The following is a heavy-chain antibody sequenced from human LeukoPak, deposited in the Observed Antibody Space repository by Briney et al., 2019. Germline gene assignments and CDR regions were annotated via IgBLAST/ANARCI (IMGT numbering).Heavy chain of an antibody. D-gene: IGHD3-16*02. Sequence: PGGSLRLSCVASGFTFSDAWMTWVRQSPGQGLEWVGRIKSTIAGGTTDYAAPVKDRFTISRDDSKNTLYLQMNSLQTEDTAVYYCTTGARLHLGELSLGTDYWGQGTLVTVSS. CDR1: GFTFSDAW. CDR2: IKSTIAGGTT. CDR3: TTGARLHLGELSLGTDY. V-gene: IGHV3-15*01. J-gene: IGHJ4*02.